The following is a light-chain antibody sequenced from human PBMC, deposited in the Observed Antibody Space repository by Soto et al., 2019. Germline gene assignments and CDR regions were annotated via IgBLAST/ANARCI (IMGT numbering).Light chain of an antibody. V-gene: IGKV3-20*01. CDR1: QGVSSTY. CDR3: HEYGGSPGT. Sequence: EIVLTQSPGTLSLSPGERATLSCRASQGVSSTYLAWYQHKPGQAPTLLIFGASSRATGIPDRFSGSGSGIDVTLTISRVEPKEFAVYYCHEYGGSPGTFGGGTKVEIK. CDR2: GAS. J-gene: IGKJ4*01.